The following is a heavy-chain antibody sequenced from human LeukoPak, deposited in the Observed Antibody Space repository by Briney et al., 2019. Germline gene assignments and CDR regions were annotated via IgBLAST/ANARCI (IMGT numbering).Heavy chain of an antibody. CDR3: ATLAAPSAPYYFDY. V-gene: IGHV5-51*01. J-gene: IGHJ4*02. Sequence: GESLKISCKGSGYSFTYWIGWVRQMPGKGLEWMGIIYPGGSDIRYSPSFQGQVTISVDKSISTAYLQWSSLKASDTAMYYCATLAAPSAPYYFDYWGQGTLVTVSS. CDR1: GYSFTYW. D-gene: IGHD6-6*01. CDR2: IYPGGSDI.